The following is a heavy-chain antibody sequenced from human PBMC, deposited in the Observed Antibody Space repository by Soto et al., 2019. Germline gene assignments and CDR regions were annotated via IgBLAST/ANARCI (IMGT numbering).Heavy chain of an antibody. V-gene: IGHV3-23*01. Sequence: EVQLLESGGGLVQPGGSLRLSCAASGFTFSSYAMSWVRQAPGKGLEWVSIISGSGDSTYYADSVKGRFTISRDNSKNTLYLQMNSLRAEDTAIYYCAKRGSGNQFDYWGQGTLVTVSS. J-gene: IGHJ4*02. CDR1: GFTFSSYA. D-gene: IGHD1-26*01. CDR3: AKRGSGNQFDY. CDR2: ISGSGDST.